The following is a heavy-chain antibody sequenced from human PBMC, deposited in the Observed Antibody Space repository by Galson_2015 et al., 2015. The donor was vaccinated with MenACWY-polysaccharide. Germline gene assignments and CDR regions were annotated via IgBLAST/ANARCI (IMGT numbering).Heavy chain of an antibody. Sequence: SLRLSCAASGFTFNKCPMSWVRQAPGKGLEWVAAIGGRGDKTSYADSVKGRFTFSRDNSRNTLSLQMNNLRVEDTAVYYCAKGWADGRDYFDFWGQGTLVTVSS. CDR3: AKGWADGRDYFDF. CDR2: IGGRGDKT. J-gene: IGHJ4*02. V-gene: IGHV3-23*01. D-gene: IGHD3-10*01. CDR1: GFTFNKCP.